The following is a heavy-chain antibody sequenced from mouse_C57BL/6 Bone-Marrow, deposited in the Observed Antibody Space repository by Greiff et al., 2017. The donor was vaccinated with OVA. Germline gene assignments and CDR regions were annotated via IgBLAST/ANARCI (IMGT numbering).Heavy chain of an antibody. CDR3: ARWGYYGDY. J-gene: IGHJ4*01. Sequence: QVQLQQPGAELVKPGASVKLSCKASGYTFTSYWMQWVKQRPGQGLEWIGEIDPSDSSTNYNQKFKGKATLTVDTSSSTAYMQLSSLTSEDSAVYYCARWGYYGDYWGQGTSVTVSS. CDR2: IDPSDSST. CDR1: GYTFTSYW. D-gene: IGHD1-1*01. V-gene: IGHV1-50*01.